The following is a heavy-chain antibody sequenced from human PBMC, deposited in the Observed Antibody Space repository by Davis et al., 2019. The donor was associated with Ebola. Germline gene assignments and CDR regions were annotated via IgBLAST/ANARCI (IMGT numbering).Heavy chain of an antibody. D-gene: IGHD6-6*01. CDR3: ARDLSSSAAY. J-gene: IGHJ4*02. V-gene: IGHV3-7*01. CDR1: GFTFGSYW. Sequence: GESLKISCAASGFTFGSYWMGWVRQAPGKGLEWVASIKPDARDTYYVDSVRGRFTISRDNAKNSLCLQMNSLRVEDSAVYYCARDLSSSAAYWGQGTLVTVSS. CDR2: IKPDARDT.